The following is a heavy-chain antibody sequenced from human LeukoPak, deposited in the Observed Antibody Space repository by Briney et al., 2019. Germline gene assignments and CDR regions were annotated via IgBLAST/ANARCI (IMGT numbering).Heavy chain of an antibody. Sequence: SETLSLTCAVYGGSFSYYYWSWIRQPPGKGLEWIGEINHSGNTNYNPSLKSRVTISVDTSKNQFSMKLSSVTAADTAVYYCARDGSSPNFDFWGQGTLVTVSS. CDR3: ARDGSSPNFDF. D-gene: IGHD6-6*01. CDR1: GGSFSYYY. CDR2: INHSGNT. V-gene: IGHV4-34*01. J-gene: IGHJ4*02.